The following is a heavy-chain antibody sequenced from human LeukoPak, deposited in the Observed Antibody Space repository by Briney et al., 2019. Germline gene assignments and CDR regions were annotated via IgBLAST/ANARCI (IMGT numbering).Heavy chain of an antibody. CDR2: ISWDGGST. CDR3: AKDKRASTSWYCLDY. V-gene: IGHV3-43*01. J-gene: IGHJ4*02. D-gene: IGHD6-19*01. Sequence: GSLRLSCAASGFTXDDYTMHWVRHAPGKGLEWVSLISWDGGSTYYADSVKGRFTISRDNSKNSLYLQMNSLRTEDTALYYCAKDKRASTSWYCLDYWGQGTLVTVSS. CDR1: GFTXDDYT.